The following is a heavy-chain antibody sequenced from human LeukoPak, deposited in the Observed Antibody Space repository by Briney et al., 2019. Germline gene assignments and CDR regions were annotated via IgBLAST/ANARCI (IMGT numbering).Heavy chain of an antibody. CDR2: INPSGGST. CDR3: ARDGLSSDVVVVAATPTPPGYYFDY. CDR1: GGTFTSYY. J-gene: IGHJ4*02. Sequence: ASVKVSCKASGGTFTSYYMHWVRQAPGQGLEWMGIINPSGGSTSYAQKFQGRVTMTRDTSTSTVYMELSSLRSEDTAVYYCARDGLSSDVVVVAATPTPPGYYFDYWGQGTLVTVSS. V-gene: IGHV1-46*01. D-gene: IGHD2-15*01.